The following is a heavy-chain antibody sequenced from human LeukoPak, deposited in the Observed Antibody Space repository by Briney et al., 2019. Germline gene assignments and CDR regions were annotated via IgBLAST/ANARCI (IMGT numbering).Heavy chain of an antibody. V-gene: IGHV1-69*13. J-gene: IGHJ4*02. CDR1: EGTFSTYT. Sequence: ASVKLSSKASEGTFSTYTISCVRQAPGQELEWMRGIIPIFGTAHYAQQFQGRVTITADESTSTAYMELSSQRSEDTAVYYCAGGVEDYGDFLANFDYWGQGTPVTASS. D-gene: IGHD4-17*01. CDR3: AGGVEDYGDFLANFDY. CDR2: IIPIFGTA.